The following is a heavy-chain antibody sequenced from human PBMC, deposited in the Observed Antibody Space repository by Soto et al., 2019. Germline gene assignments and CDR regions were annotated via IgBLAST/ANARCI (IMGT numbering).Heavy chain of an antibody. J-gene: IGHJ4*02. V-gene: IGHV1-2*04. CDR1: GYTFTGYY. CDR2: INPNSGGT. Sequence: ASVKVSCKASGYTFTGYYMHWVRQAPGQGLEWMGWINPNSGGTNYAQKFQGWVTMTRDTSISTAYMELSRLRSDDTAVYYCARGELLGELSLKFDYWGQGTLVTVSS. CDR3: ARGELLGELSLKFDY. D-gene: IGHD3-16*02.